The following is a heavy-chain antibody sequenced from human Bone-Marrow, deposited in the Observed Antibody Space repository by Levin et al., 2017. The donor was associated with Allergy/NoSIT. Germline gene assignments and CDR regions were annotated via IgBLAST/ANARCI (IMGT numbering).Heavy chain of an antibody. Sequence: GESLKISCAASGFTFSSYAMSWVRQAPGKGLEWVSTISGSGGSTNYADSVKGRFTISRDNSKNTLYLQMNSLRAEDTAVYYCAKDYSISSWGQGTLVTVSS. V-gene: IGHV3-23*01. CDR3: AKDYSISS. D-gene: IGHD4-11*01. CDR1: GFTFSSYA. J-gene: IGHJ4*02. CDR2: ISGSGGST.